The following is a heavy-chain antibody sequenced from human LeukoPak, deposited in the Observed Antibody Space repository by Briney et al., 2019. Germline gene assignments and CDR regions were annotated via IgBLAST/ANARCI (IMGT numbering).Heavy chain of an antibody. V-gene: IGHV4-59*12. CDR3: ARSTQPGYTFGCDAFDI. D-gene: IGHD5-18*01. CDR1: GGSITTYY. J-gene: IGHJ3*02. Sequence: SETLSLTCTVSGGSITTYYWTWIRQPPGKGLEWIGYINYSGSTNYNPSLKSRVTISVDTSKNQFSLQLNSVTPEDTAMYYCARSTQPGYTFGCDAFDIWGQGTMVTVSS. CDR2: INYSGST.